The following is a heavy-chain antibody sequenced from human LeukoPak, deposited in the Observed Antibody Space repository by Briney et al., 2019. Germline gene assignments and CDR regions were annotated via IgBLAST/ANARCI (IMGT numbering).Heavy chain of an antibody. CDR2: IYHSGST. CDR1: GGSISSGGYS. V-gene: IGHV4-30-2*01. J-gene: IGHJ5*02. CDR3: ARGKGWFDP. Sequence: PSQTLSLTCAVSGGSISSGGYSWSWIRQPPGKGLGWIGYIYHSGSTYYNPSLKSRVTISVDRSKNQFSLKLSSVTAADTAVYYCARGKGWFDPWGQGTLVTVSS.